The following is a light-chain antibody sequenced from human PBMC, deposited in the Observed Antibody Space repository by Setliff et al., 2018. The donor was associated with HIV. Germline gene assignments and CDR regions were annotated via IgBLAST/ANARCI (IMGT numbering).Light chain of an antibody. Sequence: QSVLTQPASVSGSPGQSITISCTGTSSDVGGYNYVSWYQQHPGKAPKLMIYDVSNRPSGVSNRFSGSKSGNTASLTISGLKAEGEADYYCSSYTSSSSYVFGTGTKVTVL. CDR2: DVS. CDR3: SSYTSSSSYV. CDR1: SSDVGGYNY. J-gene: IGLJ1*01. V-gene: IGLV2-14*03.